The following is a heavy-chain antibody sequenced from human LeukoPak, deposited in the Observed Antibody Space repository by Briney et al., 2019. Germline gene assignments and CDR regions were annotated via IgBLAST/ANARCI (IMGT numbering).Heavy chain of an antibody. CDR2: ISSSSSTI. CDR3: ARTHGTLTGTGFDY. D-gene: IGHD1-20*01. Sequence: GGSLRLSCAASGFTFSSYSMNWVRQAPGKGLEWVSYISSSSSTIYYADSAKGRFTISRDNAKNSLFLQMNSLRAEDTAVYYCARTHGTLTGTGFDYWGQGTLVTVSS. CDR1: GFTFSSYS. V-gene: IGHV3-48*04. J-gene: IGHJ4*02.